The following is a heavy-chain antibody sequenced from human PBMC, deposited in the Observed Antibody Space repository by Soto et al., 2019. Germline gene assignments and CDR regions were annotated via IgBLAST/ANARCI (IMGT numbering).Heavy chain of an antibody. CDR2: ISGSGGST. J-gene: IGHJ4*02. D-gene: IGHD6-19*01. CDR3: AKVSWGQWLVLYDY. CDR1: GFTFSSYA. V-gene: IGHV3-23*01. Sequence: EVQLLESGGGLVQPGGSLRLSCAASGFTFSSYAMSWVRQAPGKGLEWVSAISGSGGSTYYADSVKGRFTISRDNSKNTLYLQMNSLRAEDMAVYYCAKVSWGQWLVLYDYWGQGTLVTVSS.